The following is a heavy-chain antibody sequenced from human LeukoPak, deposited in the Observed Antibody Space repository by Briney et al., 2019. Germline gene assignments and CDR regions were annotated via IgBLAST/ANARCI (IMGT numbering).Heavy chain of an antibody. CDR3: ARDWGFDAFDI. Sequence: PGGSLRLSCAASGFRFSRNWMSWVRQAPGKGLEWVANIKHDGSEKYYVDSVKGRFTISRDNAKNSLYLQMNSLRAEDTAVYYCARDWGFDAFDIWGQGTMVTVSS. D-gene: IGHD7-27*01. CDR1: GFRFSRNW. CDR2: IKHDGSEK. J-gene: IGHJ3*02. V-gene: IGHV3-7*01.